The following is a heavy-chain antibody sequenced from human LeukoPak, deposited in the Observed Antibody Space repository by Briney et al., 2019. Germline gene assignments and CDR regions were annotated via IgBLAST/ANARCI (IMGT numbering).Heavy chain of an antibody. J-gene: IGHJ4*02. CDR1: GFTVSSNY. Sequence: GGSLRLSFAASGFTVSSNYMSWVRQAPGKGLEWVSVIYSGGNTYYADSVKGRFTISRDNSKNTLYLQMNSLRAEGTAVYYCARGATPRCDYWGQGTLVTVSS. D-gene: IGHD5-12*01. V-gene: IGHV3-66*01. CDR3: ARGATPRCDY. CDR2: IYSGGNT.